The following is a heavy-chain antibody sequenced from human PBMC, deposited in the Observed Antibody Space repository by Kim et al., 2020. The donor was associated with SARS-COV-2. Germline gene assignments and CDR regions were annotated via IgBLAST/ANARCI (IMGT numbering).Heavy chain of an antibody. D-gene: IGHD2-15*01. CDR1: GFTFSSYA. Sequence: GGSLRLSCAASGFTFSSYAMHWVRQAPGKGLEWVAVISYDGSNKYYADSVKGRFTISRDNSKNTLYLQMNSLRAEDTAVYYCARDCSGGSCYWGQGTLAT. J-gene: IGHJ4*02. V-gene: IGHV3-30*04. CDR2: ISYDGSNK. CDR3: ARDCSGGSCY.